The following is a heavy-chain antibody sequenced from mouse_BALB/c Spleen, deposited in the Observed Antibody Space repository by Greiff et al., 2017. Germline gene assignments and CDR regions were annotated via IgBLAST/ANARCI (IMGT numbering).Heavy chain of an antibody. V-gene: IGHV3-6*02. Sequence: VQLKESGPGLVKPSQSLSLTCSVTGYSITSGYYWNWIRQFPGNKLEWMGYISYDGSNNYNPSLKNRISITRDTSKNQFFLKLNSVTTEDTATYYCASFNYGNYWGQGTTLTVSS. CDR1: GYSITSGYY. CDR2: ISYDGSN. D-gene: IGHD2-1*01. J-gene: IGHJ2*01. CDR3: ASFNYGNY.